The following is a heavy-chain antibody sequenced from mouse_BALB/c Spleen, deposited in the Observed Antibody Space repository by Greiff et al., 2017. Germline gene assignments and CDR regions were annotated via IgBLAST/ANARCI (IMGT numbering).Heavy chain of an antibody. J-gene: IGHJ2*01. Sequence: DVKLQESGPELVKPGASVKISCKASGYSFTGYFMNWVMQSHGKSLEWIGRINPYNGDTFYNQKFKGKATLTVDKSSSTAHMELRSLASEDSAVYYCARSDYAAYWGQGTTLTVSS. CDR2: INPYNGDT. V-gene: IGHV1-20*02. CDR1: GYSFTGYF. D-gene: IGHD1-1*02. CDR3: ARSDYAAY.